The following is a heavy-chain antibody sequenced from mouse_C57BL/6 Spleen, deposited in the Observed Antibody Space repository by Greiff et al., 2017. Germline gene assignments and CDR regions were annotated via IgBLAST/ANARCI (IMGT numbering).Heavy chain of an antibody. V-gene: IGHV1-9*01. CDR2: ILPGSGST. Sequence: KLSCKATGYTFTGYWIEWVKQRPGHGLEWIGEILPGSGSTNYNEKFKGKATFTADTSTNTAYMQLSSLTTEDSAIYYGARRPHYYGGSYWYFAVWGTGTTVTVS. CDR3: ARRPHYYGGSYWYFAV. D-gene: IGHD1-1*01. CDR1: GYTFTGYW. J-gene: IGHJ1*03.